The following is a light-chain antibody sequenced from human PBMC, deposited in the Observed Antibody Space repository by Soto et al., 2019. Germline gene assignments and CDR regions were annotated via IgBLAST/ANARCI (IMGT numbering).Light chain of an antibody. CDR3: SSYTTSSTYV. CDR2: DVS. V-gene: IGLV2-14*03. Sequence: QSVLTQPASVSGSPGQSITISCTGTSSDVGGFSYISWYQHNPGRAPKLMIYDVSIRPSGVSDRFSGSKSGNTASLTISRLQAEDEADYYCSSYTTSSTYVFGSGTKVTVL. J-gene: IGLJ1*01. CDR1: SSDVGGFSY.